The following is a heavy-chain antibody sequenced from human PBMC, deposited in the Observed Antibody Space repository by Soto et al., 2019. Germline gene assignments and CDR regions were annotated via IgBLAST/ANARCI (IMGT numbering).Heavy chain of an antibody. CDR1: GFSFSTYG. V-gene: IGHV3-30*18. Sequence: QVHLVESGGGVVQPGRSLRLSCAASGFSFSTYGMHWVRQAPGKGLEWVAFISNDGSNKYYADSVKGRSTISRDNSKNTLYLQMNSLSAEDTAVYYCAKGFGNYCAFAYSGQGTLVTLSS. CDR2: ISNDGSNK. D-gene: IGHD1-26*01. J-gene: IGHJ4*02. CDR3: AKGFGNYCAFAY.